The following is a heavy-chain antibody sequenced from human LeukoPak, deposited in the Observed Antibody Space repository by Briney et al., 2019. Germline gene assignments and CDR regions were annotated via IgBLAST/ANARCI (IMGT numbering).Heavy chain of an antibody. V-gene: IGHV1-24*01. Sequence: GASVKVSCKVSGYIPSELSMHWVRQAPGKGLEWMGGFDAEDGETTYAQKFQGRVTITRDTSASTAYMELSSLRSEDTAVYYCARGGFGESHYYYGMDVWGKGTTVTVSS. CDR3: ARGGFGESHYYYGMDV. CDR2: FDAEDGET. D-gene: IGHD3-10*01. J-gene: IGHJ6*04. CDR1: GYIPSELS.